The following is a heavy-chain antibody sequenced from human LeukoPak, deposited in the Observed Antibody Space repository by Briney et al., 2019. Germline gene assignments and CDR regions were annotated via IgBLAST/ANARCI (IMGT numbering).Heavy chain of an antibody. Sequence: SETLSLTCAVYGGSFSGYYWSWIRQPPGKGLEWIGEINHSGSTNYNPSLKSRVTISVDTSKNQFSLKLISVTAADTAVYYCARAHIYRRLTDFDYWGQGTLVTVSS. J-gene: IGHJ4*02. CDR1: GGSFSGYY. CDR3: ARAHIYRRLTDFDY. V-gene: IGHV4-34*01. CDR2: INHSGST. D-gene: IGHD2-21*01.